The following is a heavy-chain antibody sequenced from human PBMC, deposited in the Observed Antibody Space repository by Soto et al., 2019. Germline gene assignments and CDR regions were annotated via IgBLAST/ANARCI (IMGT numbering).Heavy chain of an antibody. J-gene: IGHJ6*02. V-gene: IGHV3-48*02. D-gene: IGHD6-13*01. CDR3: ARAGSSWLHGGMDV. Sequence: EVQLVESGGGLVQPGGSLRLSCAASGFTFSSYSMNWVRQAPGKGLEWVSYISRSSSTIYYAASVKGRFTISRDNAKNSLYLQMNSLRDEDTAVYYCARAGSSWLHGGMDVWGQGTTVTVSS. CDR1: GFTFSSYS. CDR2: ISRSSSTI.